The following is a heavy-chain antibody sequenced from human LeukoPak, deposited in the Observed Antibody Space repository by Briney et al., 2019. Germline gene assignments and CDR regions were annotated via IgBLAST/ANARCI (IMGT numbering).Heavy chain of an antibody. V-gene: IGHV4-30-2*02. CDR2: MYHSGST. CDR1: GDSLSSDRYS. J-gene: IGHJ4*02. D-gene: IGHD6-13*01. Sequence: PSETLSLTCAVSGDSLSSDRYSWNWIRQPPGKGLEWIGYMYHSGSTDYNPSLKSRVTISVDTSKNQFSLKLSSVTAADTAVYYCATSRSGIAAPTLGYWGQGTLVTVSS. CDR3: ATSRSGIAAPTLGY.